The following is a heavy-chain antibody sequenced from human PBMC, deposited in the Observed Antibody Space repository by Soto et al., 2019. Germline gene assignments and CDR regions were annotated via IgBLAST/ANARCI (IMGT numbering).Heavy chain of an antibody. D-gene: IGHD3-22*01. V-gene: IGHV3-30*18. CDR2: ISFEGSNR. Sequence: GGSLRLSCAASGFTFSRYGMPWVRQAPGKGLEWVAVISFEGSNRYYPDSVKGRFTISRDNSKNTLYLQMNSLRPEDTAVYFCAKDVSSSGYSHYFDYWGQGAPVTVSS. CDR3: AKDVSSSGYSHYFDY. J-gene: IGHJ4*02. CDR1: GFTFSRYG.